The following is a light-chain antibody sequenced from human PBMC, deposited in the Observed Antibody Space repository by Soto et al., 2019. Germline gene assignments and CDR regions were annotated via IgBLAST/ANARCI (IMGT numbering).Light chain of an antibody. CDR2: WAS. J-gene: IGKJ2*02. CDR1: QSVLYSSNNKNY. CDR3: QQYSSTPCT. Sequence: DIVMTQSPDSLAVSLGERATINCKSSQSVLYSSNNKNYLAWYQQKPGQPPKLLIYWASTRESGVPDRFSGSGSGTDFTLTISSLQDEDVAVYYCQQYSSTPCTFGQGTKQEIK. V-gene: IGKV4-1*01.